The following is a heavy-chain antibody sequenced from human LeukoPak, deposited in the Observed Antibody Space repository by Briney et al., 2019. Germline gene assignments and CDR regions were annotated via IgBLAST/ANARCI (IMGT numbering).Heavy chain of an antibody. D-gene: IGHD3-22*01. V-gene: IGHV3-23*01. J-gene: IGHJ4*02. CDR3: AKGDTSGYYYALFDY. Sequence: GGSLRLSCAASGFTFISYAMTWVRQAPGKGLEWLSVISGSGGSTYYADSVKGRFTISRDNSKNTLYLQMDSLRAEDTAVYYCAKGDTSGYYYALFDYWGQGTLVTVSS. CDR1: GFTFISYA. CDR2: ISGSGGST.